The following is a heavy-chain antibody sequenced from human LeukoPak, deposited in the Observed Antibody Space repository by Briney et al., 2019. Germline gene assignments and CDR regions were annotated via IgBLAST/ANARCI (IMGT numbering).Heavy chain of an antibody. CDR3: ARGPNYYDSSGFHYRD. D-gene: IGHD3-22*01. Sequence: ASVKVSCKASGYTFNGYYIHWVRQAPGQGLEWMGWINPNSGGANYQGRVTMTRDTSITTSYMELSRLRSDDTAVYYCARGPNYYDSSGFHYRDWGQGTLVTVSS. CDR1: GYTFNGYY. CDR2: INPNSGGA. V-gene: IGHV1-2*02. J-gene: IGHJ4*02.